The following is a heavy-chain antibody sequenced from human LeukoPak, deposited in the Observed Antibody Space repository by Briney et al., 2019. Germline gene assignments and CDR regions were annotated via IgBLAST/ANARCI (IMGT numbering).Heavy chain of an antibody. CDR2: IIPIFGTA. V-gene: IGHV1-69*05. CDR1: GGTFSSYA. CDR3: ARDTGSRGPNWFDP. J-gene: IGHJ5*02. D-gene: IGHD4-17*01. Sequence: SVKVSCKASGGTFSSYAISWVRQAPGQGLEWMGGIIPIFGTANYAQKFQGRVTITTDESTSTAYMELSSLRSEDTAVYYCARDTGSRGPNWFDPWGQGTLVTVSS.